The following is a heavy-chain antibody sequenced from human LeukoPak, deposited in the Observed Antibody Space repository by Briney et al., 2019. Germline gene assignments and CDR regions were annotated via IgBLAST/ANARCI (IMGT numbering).Heavy chain of an antibody. V-gene: IGHV3-21*01. CDR2: ISSSSTYI. Sequence: GGSLRLSCAASGFTFSTYSMNWVRQAPGKGLEWVSSISSSSTYIYYADSVKGRFTISRDNAKNSLYLQMNSLRAEDTAVYYCARRRYSGSSQHFDYWGLGTLVTVSS. CDR1: GFTFSTYS. D-gene: IGHD1-26*01. CDR3: ARRRYSGSSQHFDY. J-gene: IGHJ4*02.